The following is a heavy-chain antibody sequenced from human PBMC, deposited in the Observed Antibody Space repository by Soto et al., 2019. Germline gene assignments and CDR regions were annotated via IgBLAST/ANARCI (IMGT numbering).Heavy chain of an antibody. CDR1: GFTFSSYA. V-gene: IGHV3-23*01. Sequence: GGSLRLSCAASGFTFSSYAMSWVRQAPGKGLEWGSAISGSGGSTYYADSVKGRFTISRDNSKNTLYLQMNSLKAEDKAVDYCANDFEHKGAFDIWGQGTMVTVSS. CDR3: ANDFEHKGAFDI. J-gene: IGHJ3*02. CDR2: ISGSGGST.